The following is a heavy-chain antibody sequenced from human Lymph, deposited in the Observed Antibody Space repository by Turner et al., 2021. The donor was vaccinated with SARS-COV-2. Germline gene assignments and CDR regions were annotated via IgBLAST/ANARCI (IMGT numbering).Heavy chain of an antibody. D-gene: IGHD1-1*01. Sequence: QVQLQESGPGLVRPSETLSLTCTVSGGSSSSTSWSWIRQSPGRGLAWIGYFYKIGSIDYNPTLRSRVTISVDTSKNQLSLNLISVTAADTAVYYCARHQGSTSGYDHGMNVWGQGTAVIVSS. CDR1: GGSSSSTS. V-gene: IGHV4-59*08. CDR3: ARHQGSTSGYDHGMNV. J-gene: IGHJ6*02. CDR2: FYKIGSI.